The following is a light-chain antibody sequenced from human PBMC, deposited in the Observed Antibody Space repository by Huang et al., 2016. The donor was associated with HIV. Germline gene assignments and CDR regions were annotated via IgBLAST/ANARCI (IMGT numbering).Light chain of an antibody. CDR2: ASS. J-gene: IGKJ4*01. CDR1: QDINNF. V-gene: IGKV1-16*02. CDR3: QQYNRFPLT. Sequence: DIQMTQSPSSLSASVGDRVTITCRASQDINNFLAWFQQKPGKAPKPLIYASSSLQSGVTSKFSGSGSETDFTLLISNLQPEDFATYYCQQYNRFPLTFGGGTKVEIK.